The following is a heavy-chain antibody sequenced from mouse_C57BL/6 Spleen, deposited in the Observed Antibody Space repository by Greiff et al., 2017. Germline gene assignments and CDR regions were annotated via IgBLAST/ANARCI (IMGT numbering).Heavy chain of an antibody. Sequence: VKLLESGAELVKPGASVKMSCKASGYTFTSYWITWVKQRPGQGLEWIGDIYPGSGSTNYNEKFKSKATLTVDTSSSTAYMQLSSLTSEDSAVYYCARREGQLRLSYFDYLGQGTTLTVSS. J-gene: IGHJ2*01. V-gene: IGHV1-55*01. CDR3: ARREGQLRLSYFDY. D-gene: IGHD3-2*02. CDR1: GYTFTSYW. CDR2: IYPGSGST.